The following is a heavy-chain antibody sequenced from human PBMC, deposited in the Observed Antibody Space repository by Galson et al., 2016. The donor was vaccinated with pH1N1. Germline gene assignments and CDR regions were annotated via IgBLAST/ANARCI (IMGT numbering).Heavy chain of an antibody. D-gene: IGHD6-13*01. V-gene: IGHV3-23*01. J-gene: IGHJ4*02. Sequence: SLRLSCAVSEFTFSKYGMSWVRQAPGKGLEWVSHISGSGISTYYADSVKGRFTITRDNSKNMLHLQLNSLRAEDTAVYYCAKGISSTWRSFDSWGQGTLVTVSS. CDR1: EFTFSKYG. CDR2: ISGSGIST. CDR3: AKGISSTWRSFDS.